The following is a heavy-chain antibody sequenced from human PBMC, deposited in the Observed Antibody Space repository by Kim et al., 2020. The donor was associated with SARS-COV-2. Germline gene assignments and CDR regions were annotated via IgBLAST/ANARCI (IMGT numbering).Heavy chain of an antibody. CDR2: ITSDGTSI. V-gene: IGHV3-11*01. J-gene: IGHJ5*02. Sequence: GGSLRLSCAASGFSFSDYAMTWIRQAPGKWIECLSYITSDGTSIKYADSVNGRFTISRDNAKKSLSLQMNSLTPEDTAVYYCVREPASWGQGTLVTVSS. CDR1: GFSFSDYA. CDR3: VREPAS.